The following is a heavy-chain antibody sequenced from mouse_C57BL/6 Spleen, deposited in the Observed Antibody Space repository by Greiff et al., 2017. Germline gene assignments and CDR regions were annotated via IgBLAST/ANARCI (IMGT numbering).Heavy chain of an antibody. J-gene: IGHJ2*01. CDR3: AKTPPYYGSSYDY. CDR2: IHPNSGST. CDR1: GYTFTSYW. V-gene: IGHV1-64*01. D-gene: IGHD1-1*01. Sequence: VQLQQPGAELVKPGASVKLSCKASGYTFTSYWMHWVKQRPGQGLEWIGMIHPNSGSTNYNEKFKSKATLTVDKSSSTAYMQLSSLTSEDSAVYYCAKTPPYYGSSYDYWGQGTTLTVSS.